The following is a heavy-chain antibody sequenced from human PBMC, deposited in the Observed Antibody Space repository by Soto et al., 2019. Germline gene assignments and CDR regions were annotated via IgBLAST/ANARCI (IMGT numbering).Heavy chain of an antibody. CDR3: ATPTRDGYTRKAFDY. Sequence: QVQLVQSGAEVKKPGSSVKVSCKASGGTFSSYAISWVRQAPGQGLEWMGGIIPIFGTANYAQKFQGRVTITADESTSTAYMELSSLRSEDTAVYYCATPTRDGYTRKAFDYWDQGTLVTVSS. CDR2: IIPIFGTA. V-gene: IGHV1-69*01. CDR1: GGTFSSYA. J-gene: IGHJ4*02. D-gene: IGHD5-12*01.